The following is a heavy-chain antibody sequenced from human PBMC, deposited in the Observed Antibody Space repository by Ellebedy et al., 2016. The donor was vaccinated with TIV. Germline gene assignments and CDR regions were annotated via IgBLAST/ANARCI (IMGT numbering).Heavy chain of an antibody. CDR1: GYTSTSYG. D-gene: IGHD4/OR15-4a*01. CDR2: ISAYNGNT. V-gene: IGHV1-18*01. J-gene: IGHJ6*02. CDR3: ARDGATVPPDYYYYGMDV. Sequence: ASVKVSXXASGYTSTSYGISWVRHAPGQGLEWMGWISAYNGNTNYAQKLQGRVTMTTDTSTSTAYMELRSLRSDDTAVYYCARDGATVPPDYYYYGMDVWGQGTTVTVSS.